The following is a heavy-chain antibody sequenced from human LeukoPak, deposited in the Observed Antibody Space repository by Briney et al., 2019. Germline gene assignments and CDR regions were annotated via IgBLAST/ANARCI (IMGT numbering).Heavy chain of an antibody. J-gene: IGHJ4*02. CDR1: GFIFGNYA. V-gene: IGHV3-43*02. D-gene: IGHD6-19*01. CDR3: ARESETSGWYGY. Sequence: GGSLRLSCAAPGFIFGNYAIHWVRQAPGKGLEWVSLISGDGGSTFYADSVKGRFTISRDNSKNSLSLQMSSLRSEDTALYYCARESETSGWYGYWGQGTLVTVSS. CDR2: ISGDGGST.